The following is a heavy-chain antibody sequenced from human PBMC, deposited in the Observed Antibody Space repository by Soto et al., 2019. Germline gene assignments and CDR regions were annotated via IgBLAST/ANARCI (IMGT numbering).Heavy chain of an antibody. J-gene: IGHJ6*03. CDR2: INPSGGST. CDR3: AGYYYYYMDV. Sequence: QVQLVQSGAEVKKPGASVKVSCKASGYTFTSYYMHWVRQAPGQGLEWMGIINPSGGSTSYAQKSQGRVTMTRDTSTSTVYMALSSLRSEDTAVYYCAGYYYYYMDVWGKGTTVTVSS. CDR1: GYTFTSYY. V-gene: IGHV1-46*01.